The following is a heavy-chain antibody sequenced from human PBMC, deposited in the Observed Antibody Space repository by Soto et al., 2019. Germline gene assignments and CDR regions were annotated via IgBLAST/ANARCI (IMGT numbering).Heavy chain of an antibody. Sequence: GGSLRLSCAASGFTFSDHYMDWVRQAPGKGLEWVGRTRNKANSYTTEYAASVKGRFTISRDDSKNSLYLQMNSLKTEDTAVYYCASQSSEWLLFASWGQGTLVTVSS. D-gene: IGHD5-12*01. CDR2: TRNKANSYTT. CDR3: ASQSSEWLLFAS. J-gene: IGHJ4*02. CDR1: GFTFSDHY. V-gene: IGHV3-72*01.